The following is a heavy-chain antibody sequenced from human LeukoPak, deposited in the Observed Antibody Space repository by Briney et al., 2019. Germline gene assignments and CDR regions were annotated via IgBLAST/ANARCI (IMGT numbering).Heavy chain of an antibody. CDR1: GGSISSYY. J-gene: IGHJ4*02. D-gene: IGHD3-10*01. Sequence: SETLSLTCTVSGGSISSYYWNWIRQPPGKGLEWIGYIYYSGSTNYNPSLKSRVTISVDTSKNQFSLKLSSVTAADTAVYYCARNYYGSGSYIDYWGQGTLVTVSS. CDR3: ARNYYGSGSYIDY. CDR2: IYYSGST. V-gene: IGHV4-59*12.